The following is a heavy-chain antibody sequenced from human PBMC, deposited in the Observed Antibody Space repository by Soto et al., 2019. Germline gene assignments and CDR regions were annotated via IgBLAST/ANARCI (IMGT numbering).Heavy chain of an antibody. V-gene: IGHV4-34*01. CDR1: GGSFSVYY. D-gene: IGHD6-13*01. CDR3: ASSSWYVATNYYYYGMDV. J-gene: IGHJ6*02. Sequence: SETLSLTCAVYGGSFSVYYWSWIRHPPGKGLEWIGEINHSGSTNYNPSLKSRVTISVDTSKNQFSLKLSSVTAADTAVYYCASSSWYVATNYYYYGMDVWGQGTTVTVSS. CDR2: INHSGST.